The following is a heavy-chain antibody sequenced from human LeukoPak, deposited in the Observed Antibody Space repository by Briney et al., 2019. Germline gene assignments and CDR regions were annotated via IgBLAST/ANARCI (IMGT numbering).Heavy chain of an antibody. CDR1: GFTFSSYG. D-gene: IGHD6-19*01. J-gene: IGHJ4*02. CDR2: ISYDGSNK. V-gene: IGHV3-30*18. CDR3: AKAVAVAGTEVDY. Sequence: GRSLRLSCAASGFTFSSYGMHWVRQAPGKGLEWVAVISYDGSNKYYADSVKGRFTISRDNSKNTLYLQMNSLRAEDTAVYYCAKAVAVAGTEVDYWGQGTLVTVSS.